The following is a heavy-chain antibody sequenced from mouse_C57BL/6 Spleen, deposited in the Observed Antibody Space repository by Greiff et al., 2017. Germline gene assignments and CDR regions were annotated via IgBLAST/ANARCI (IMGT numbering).Heavy chain of an antibody. V-gene: IGHV5-17*01. J-gene: IGHJ3*01. CDR1: GFTFSDYG. Sequence: EVQGVESGGGLVKPGGSLKLSCAASGFTFSDYGMHWVRQAPEKGLEWVAYISSGSSTIYYADTVKGRFTISRDNAKNTLFLQMTSLRSEDTAMYYCAIYYYGSRGAWFAYWGQGTLVTVSA. D-gene: IGHD1-1*01. CDR2: ISSGSSTI. CDR3: AIYYYGSRGAWFAY.